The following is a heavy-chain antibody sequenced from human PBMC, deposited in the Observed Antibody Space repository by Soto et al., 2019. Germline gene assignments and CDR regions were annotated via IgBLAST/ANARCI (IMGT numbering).Heavy chain of an antibody. CDR1: GYTFTSYA. D-gene: IGHD2-21*02. J-gene: IGHJ6*02. Sequence: ASVKVSCKASGYTFTSYAMHWVRQAPGQRLEWMGWINAGNGNTKYSQKFQGRVTITRDTSASTAYMELSSLRSEDTAVYYCARDLTVVTPRDYYYYYGMDVWGQGTTVTVSS. CDR3: ARDLTVVTPRDYYYYYGMDV. V-gene: IGHV1-3*01. CDR2: INAGNGNT.